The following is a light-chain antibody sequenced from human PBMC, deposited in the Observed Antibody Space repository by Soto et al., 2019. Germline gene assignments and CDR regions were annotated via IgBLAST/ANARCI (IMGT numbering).Light chain of an antibody. CDR3: SSYTSSSTPCV. CDR2: EVS. Sequence: QSALTQPASVSGSPGQSITISCTGTSSDVGVYDYVSWYQQHPGKAPQLMIYEVSNRPSGVSNRFSGSKSGNTASLTISGLQAEDEADYYCSSYTSSSTPCVFGTGTKVTVL. CDR1: SSDVGVYDY. J-gene: IGLJ1*01. V-gene: IGLV2-14*01.